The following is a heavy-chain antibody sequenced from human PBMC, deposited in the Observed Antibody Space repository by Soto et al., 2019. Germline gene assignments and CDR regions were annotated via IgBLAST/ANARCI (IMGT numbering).Heavy chain of an antibody. Sequence: GGSLRLSCAASGFTFDDYGMSWVRQAPGKGLEWVSGINWNGGSTGYADSVKGRFTISRDNAKNSLYLQMNSLRAEDTAVYYRAKDFYDYVWGSYRLDYWGQGTLVTVSS. D-gene: IGHD3-16*02. CDR1: GFTFDDYG. V-gene: IGHV3-20*04. J-gene: IGHJ4*02. CDR2: INWNGGST. CDR3: AKDFYDYVWGSYRLDY.